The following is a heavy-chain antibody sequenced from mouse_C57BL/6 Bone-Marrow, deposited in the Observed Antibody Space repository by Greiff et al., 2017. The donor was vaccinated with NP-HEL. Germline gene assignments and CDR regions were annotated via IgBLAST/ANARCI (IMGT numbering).Heavy chain of an antibody. J-gene: IGHJ1*03. CDR3: AKRGGSNFWYFDV. D-gene: IGHD1-1*01. CDR2: IWRGGST. Sequence: QVQLQQSGPGLVQPSQSLSITCTVSGFSFTSYGVHWVRQSPGKGLEWLGVIWRGGSTDYNAAFMSRLSITKDNSKSQVFFKMNSLQADDTAIYYCAKRGGSNFWYFDVWGTGTTVTVSS. CDR1: GFSFTSYG. V-gene: IGHV2-5*01.